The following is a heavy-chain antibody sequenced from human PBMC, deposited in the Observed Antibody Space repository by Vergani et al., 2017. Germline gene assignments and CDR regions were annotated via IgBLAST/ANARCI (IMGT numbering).Heavy chain of an antibody. J-gene: IGHJ3*02. CDR1: GFTFSNYW. D-gene: IGHD2-15*01. Sequence: VQLVESGGGLVQPGGSLRLSCTASGFTFSNYWMQWVRQAPGKGLMWVSRINSDGDSTSYADSVKGRFTISRDNVKNTLYLQMDSLRAEDTAVYYCTTVNQQSSLGHWSVTNCYGGVFDIWGQGIVVTVSS. CDR3: TTVNQQSSLGHWSVTNCYGGVFDI. V-gene: IGHV3-74*01. CDR2: INSDGDST.